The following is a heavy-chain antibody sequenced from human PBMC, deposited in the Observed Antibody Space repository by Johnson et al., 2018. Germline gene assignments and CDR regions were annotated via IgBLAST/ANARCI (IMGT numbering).Heavy chain of an antibody. CDR3: TRMPGDTSTSTHYYYGMDV. Sequence: QVQLVQSGGGFVQPGGSLRLSCIDSESTFSRYGMHWVRQAPGKGLQWVAVIWSERSNKYYADSVKGRFTISSDNSKNTLYLQMNSLRTEDTAVYFCTRMPGDTSTSTHYYYGMDVWGQGTTVTVSS. J-gene: IGHJ6*02. CDR2: IWSERSNK. V-gene: IGHV3-33*08. CDR1: ESTFSRYG. D-gene: IGHD5-18*01.